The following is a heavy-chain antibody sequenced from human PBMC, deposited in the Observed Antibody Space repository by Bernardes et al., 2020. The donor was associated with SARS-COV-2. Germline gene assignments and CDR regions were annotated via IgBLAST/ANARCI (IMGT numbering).Heavy chain of an antibody. CDR3: TTSLSLTLVVYAFDI. D-gene: IGHD3-22*01. CDR1: GYTLSDLS. J-gene: IGHJ3*02. CDR2: FDPDDGEA. V-gene: IGHV1-24*01. Sequence: ASVKVSCKVSGYTLSDLSMHWVRQAPGNGLEWMGSFDPDDGEAVYAQKFLGRVTMTADTSTYTSYMELSSLRSDDTAVYYCTTSLSLTLVVYAFDIWGQGTTVIVSS.